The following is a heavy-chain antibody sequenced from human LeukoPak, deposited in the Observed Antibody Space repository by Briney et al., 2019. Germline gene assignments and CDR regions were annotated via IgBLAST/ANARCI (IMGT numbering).Heavy chain of an antibody. V-gene: IGHV3-30-3*01. Sequence: GGSLRLSCAASGFTFSSYAMHWVRQAPGKGLEWVAVISYGGSNKYYADSVKGRFTISRDNSKNTLYLQMNSLRAEDTAVYYCAREGDYGGNPHAFDIWGQGTMVTVSS. CDR2: ISYGGSNK. J-gene: IGHJ3*02. CDR3: AREGDYGGNPHAFDI. CDR1: GFTFSSYA. D-gene: IGHD4-23*01.